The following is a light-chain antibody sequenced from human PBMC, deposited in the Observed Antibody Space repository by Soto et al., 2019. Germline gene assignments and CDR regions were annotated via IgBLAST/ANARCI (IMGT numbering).Light chain of an antibody. V-gene: IGKV3-11*01. CDR1: QSVGSY. CDR3: QQRSNWS. J-gene: IGKJ5*01. Sequence: EIVLTQSPATLSLSLGERATLSCRASQSVGSYLAWYQQKPGQAPRLLIYDASNRATDIPARLSGSGSGTDFTLTISSLEPEDFAVYYCQQRSNWSFGQGTRLEIK. CDR2: DAS.